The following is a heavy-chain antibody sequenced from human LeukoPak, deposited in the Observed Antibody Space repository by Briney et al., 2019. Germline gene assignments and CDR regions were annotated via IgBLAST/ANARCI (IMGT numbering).Heavy chain of an antibody. CDR2: IIPIFGTA. Sequence: WASVKVSCKASGGTFSSYAISWVRQAPGQGLEWMGGIIPIFGTANYAQKFQGRVTITADESTSTAYMELSSLRSEDTAVYYCARDEDYGIFVNVDYWGQGTLVTVSS. J-gene: IGHJ4*02. V-gene: IGHV1-69*13. CDR3: ARDEDYGIFVNVDY. D-gene: IGHD4-17*01. CDR1: GGTFSSYA.